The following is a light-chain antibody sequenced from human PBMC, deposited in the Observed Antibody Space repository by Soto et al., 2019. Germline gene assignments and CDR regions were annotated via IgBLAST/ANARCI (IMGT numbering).Light chain of an antibody. CDR2: DVS. CDR3: SSYTSXSTPYV. J-gene: IGLJ1*01. V-gene: IGLV2-14*01. CDR1: SSDVGGYNY. Sequence: QSVLTQPASVSGSPGQSITISCTGTSSDVGGYNYVSWYQQHPGKAPKLMIYDVSNRPSGVSNRFSGSKSGNTASLTISGLQAEDEADYYCSSYTSXSTPYVFGTGTKVTVL.